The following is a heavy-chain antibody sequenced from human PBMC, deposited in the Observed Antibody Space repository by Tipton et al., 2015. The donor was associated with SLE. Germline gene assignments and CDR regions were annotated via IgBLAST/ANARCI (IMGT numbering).Heavy chain of an antibody. V-gene: IGHV3-66*02. Sequence: GSLRLSCAASGFTVSSNYMSWVRQAPGKGLGWVSVIYSGGSTYYAASVTGRFTISRDNSKNTLEIQMNSLRAEDTAVYYGARDSDRWSNFDYWGQGTLVTVSS. CDR3: ARDSDRWSNFDY. D-gene: IGHD3-3*01. CDR1: GFTVSSNY. J-gene: IGHJ4*02. CDR2: IYSGGST.